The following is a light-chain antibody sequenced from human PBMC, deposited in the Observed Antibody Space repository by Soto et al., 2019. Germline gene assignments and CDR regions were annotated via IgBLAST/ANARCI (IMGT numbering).Light chain of an antibody. V-gene: IGKV3-20*01. CDR1: QSVSSSY. CDR2: GAS. J-gene: IGKJ4*01. CDR3: QQYGSSPLT. Sequence: DIVLTQSPGTLSSSLGERATISCRASQSVSSSYLAWYQQTPGQAPRLLIYGASSRATGIPDRFSGSGSGTDFTLTISRLEPEDFAVYYCQQYGSSPLTFGGGTKVDIK.